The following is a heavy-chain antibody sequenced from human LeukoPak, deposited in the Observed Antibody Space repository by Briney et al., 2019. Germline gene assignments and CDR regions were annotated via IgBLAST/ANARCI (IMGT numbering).Heavy chain of an antibody. CDR1: GGTFSSYA. CDR2: IIPIFGTA. CDR3: ARGEQEGSGWYGDYYYYMDV. V-gene: IGHV1-69*13. J-gene: IGHJ6*03. Sequence: SVKVSCKASGGTFSSYAISWVRQAPGQGLEWMGGIIPIFGTANYAQKFQGRVTITADESTSTAYMELSSLRSEDAAVYYCARGEQEGSGWYGDYYYYMDVWGKGTTVTISS. D-gene: IGHD6-19*01.